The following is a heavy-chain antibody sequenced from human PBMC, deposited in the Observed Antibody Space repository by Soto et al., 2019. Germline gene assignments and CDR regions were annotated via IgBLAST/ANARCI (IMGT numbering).Heavy chain of an antibody. CDR1: GVTFSSYA. Sequence: GVLRLSPAASGVTFSSYAMSLVRQAPGKGLEWVSAISGSGDRTYYADSVKGRFTISRDNSKNTLYLQMISLRAEDTAVYYCASQLVVVVSAIPLDFGYSGQGTLVTVSS. V-gene: IGHV3-23*01. D-gene: IGHD2-21*02. J-gene: IGHJ4*02. CDR3: ASQLVVVVSAIPLDFGY. CDR2: ISGSGDRT.